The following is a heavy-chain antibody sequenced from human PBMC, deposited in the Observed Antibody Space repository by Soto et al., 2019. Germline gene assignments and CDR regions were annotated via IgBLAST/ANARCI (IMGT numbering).Heavy chain of an antibody. CDR2: ISSSSSYI. V-gene: IGHV3-21*01. CDR3: ARDRPYYDILTGPTYGMDV. Sequence: PGGSLRLSCAASGFTFSSYSMNWVRQAPGKGLEWVSSISSSSSYIYYADSVKGRFTISRDNAKNSLYLQMNSLRAEDTAVYYCARDRPYYDILTGPTYGMDVWGQGTTVTVSS. J-gene: IGHJ6*02. CDR1: GFTFSSYS. D-gene: IGHD3-9*01.